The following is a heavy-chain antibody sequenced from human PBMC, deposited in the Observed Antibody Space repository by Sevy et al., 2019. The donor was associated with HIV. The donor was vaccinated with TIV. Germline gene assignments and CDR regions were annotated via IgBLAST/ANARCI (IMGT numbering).Heavy chain of an antibody. CDR3: ASGGSGDVWNYGYYYYGMDV. V-gene: IGHV1-8*02. D-gene: IGHD3-3*01. Sequence: ASVKVSCKASGDTFSTYDINWVRQAPGQGLEWMGWMSPKSGSTGFAQKFKGRLTMTRETSINKAYMELSSLSSEDTAVYYCASGGSGDVWNYGYYYYGMDVWGQGTTVTVSS. CDR1: GDTFSTYD. CDR2: MSPKSGST. J-gene: IGHJ6*02.